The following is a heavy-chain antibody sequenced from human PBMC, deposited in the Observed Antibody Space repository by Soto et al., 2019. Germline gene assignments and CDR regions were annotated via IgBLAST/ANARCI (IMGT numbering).Heavy chain of an antibody. CDR3: ARKRMVYADYYYYYGMDV. D-gene: IGHD2-8*01. CDR2: IDPSDSYT. CDR1: GYSFTSYW. Sequence: GESLKISCKGSGYSFTSYWISWVRQMPGKGLEWMGRIDPSDSYTNYSPSFQGHVTISADKSISTAYLQWSSLKASDTAMYYCARKRMVYADYYYYYGMDVWGQGTTATVSS. J-gene: IGHJ6*02. V-gene: IGHV5-10-1*01.